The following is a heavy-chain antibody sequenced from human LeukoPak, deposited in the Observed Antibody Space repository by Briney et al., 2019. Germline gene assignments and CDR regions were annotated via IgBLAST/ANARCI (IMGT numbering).Heavy chain of an antibody. D-gene: IGHD5-12*01. Sequence: PSETLSLTCAVSGGSISRSNFYWGWIRQSPGKGLEWIGTIYYRGSTYYNPSLKSRVTISVDTSKNQFSLNLTSVTAADTAVYYCARHQGGYEPFDYWGQGTLVTVSS. CDR2: IYYRGST. CDR3: ARHQGGYEPFDY. V-gene: IGHV4-39*01. CDR1: GGSISRSNFY. J-gene: IGHJ4*02.